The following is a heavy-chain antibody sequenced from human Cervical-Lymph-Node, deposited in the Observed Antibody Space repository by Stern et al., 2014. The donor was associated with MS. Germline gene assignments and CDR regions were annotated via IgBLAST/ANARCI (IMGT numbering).Heavy chain of an antibody. V-gene: IGHV3-9*01. CDR1: GFAFGDYA. Sequence: EVHLVESGGGLVQPGRSLRLSCAAAGFAFGDYAMHWVRQAPGKGLEWVSGISWSGTKIGYADSVKGRFTISRDNAKNSLFLQMNNLRAEDTALYYCATANYEFGYYGMDVWGQGTAVTVS. CDR2: ISWSGTKI. J-gene: IGHJ6*02. D-gene: IGHD3-3*01. CDR3: ATANYEFGYYGMDV.